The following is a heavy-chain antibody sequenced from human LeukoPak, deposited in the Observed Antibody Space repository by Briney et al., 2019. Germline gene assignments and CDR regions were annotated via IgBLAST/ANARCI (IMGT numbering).Heavy chain of an antibody. CDR1: GYSFTSYW. V-gene: IGHV5-51*01. J-gene: IGHJ4*02. Sequence: GESLKISCKGSGYSFTSYWIGWVRQMPGKGLEWMGIIYPGDSDTRYSPSYQGQVTISADKSISTAYLQWSSLKASDTAMYYCARGRLDCSSTSCYYYFDYWGQGTLVTVSS. CDR2: IYPGDSDT. CDR3: ARGRLDCSSTSCYYYFDY. D-gene: IGHD2-2*01.